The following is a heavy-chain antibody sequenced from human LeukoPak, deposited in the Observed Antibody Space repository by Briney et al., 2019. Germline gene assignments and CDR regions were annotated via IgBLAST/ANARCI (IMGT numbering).Heavy chain of an antibody. D-gene: IGHD2-15*01. CDR3: TTVFCSAGSCYDPDAFDI. CDR2: IKSKTDGGTT. Sequence: PGGSLRLSCAASGFTFSNAWMSWVRQAPGKGLEWVGRIKSKTDGGTTDYAAPMKGRFTISRDDSKNTLYLQMNSLKTEDTAVYYCTTVFCSAGSCYDPDAFDIWGQGTMVTVSS. J-gene: IGHJ3*02. CDR1: GFTFSNAW. V-gene: IGHV3-15*01.